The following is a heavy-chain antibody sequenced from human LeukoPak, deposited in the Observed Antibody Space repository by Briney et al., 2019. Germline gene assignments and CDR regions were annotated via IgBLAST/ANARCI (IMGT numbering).Heavy chain of an antibody. CDR1: GFTFSSYE. CDR2: ISSSGSTI. J-gene: IGHJ3*02. D-gene: IGHD6-19*01. CDR3: ARDPSSGWHNDAFDI. Sequence: GGSLRLSCAASGFTFSSYEMNWVRQAPGKGLEWVSYISSSGSTIYYADSVKGRFTISRDNAKNSLYLQMNSLRAEDMAVYYCARDPSSGWHNDAFDIWGQGTMVTVSS. V-gene: IGHV3-48*03.